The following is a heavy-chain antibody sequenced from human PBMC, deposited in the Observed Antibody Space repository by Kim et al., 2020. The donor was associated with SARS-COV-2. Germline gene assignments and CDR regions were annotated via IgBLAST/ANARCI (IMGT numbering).Heavy chain of an antibody. CDR2: IYSGGST. V-gene: IGHV3-53*04. D-gene: IGHD6-13*01. Sequence: GGSLRLSCAASGFTVSSNYMSWVRQAPGKGLEWVSVIYSGGSTYYADSVKGRFTISRHNSKNTLYLQMNSLRAEDTAVYYCARPSASIAAAGTAATREYYYDYGMDVWGQATTVTVSS. J-gene: IGHJ6*02. CDR3: ARPSASIAAAGTAATREYYYDYGMDV. CDR1: GFTVSSNY.